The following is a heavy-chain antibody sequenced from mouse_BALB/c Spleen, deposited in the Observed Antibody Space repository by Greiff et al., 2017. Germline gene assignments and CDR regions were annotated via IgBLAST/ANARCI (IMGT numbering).Heavy chain of an antibody. CDR2: IDPETGGT. CDR3: TREDLFAY. J-gene: IGHJ3*01. Sequence: VQLQQSGAELVRPGASVTLSCKASGYTFTDYEMHWVKQTPVHGLEWIGAIDPETGGTAYNQKFKGKATLTADKSSSTAYMELRSLTSEDSAVYYCTREDLFAYWGQGTLVTVSA. V-gene: IGHV1-15*01. CDR1: GYTFTDYE.